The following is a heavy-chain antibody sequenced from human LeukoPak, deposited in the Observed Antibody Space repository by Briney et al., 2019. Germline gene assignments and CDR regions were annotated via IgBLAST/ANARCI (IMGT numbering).Heavy chain of an antibody. Sequence: SETLSLTCTVSGGSISSYYWSWIRQPAGKGLEWIGRIYTSGSTNYNPSLKSRVTISVDTSKNQFSLKLSSVTAADTAVYYCAREGRGDGSDYYYYMDVWGKGATVTISS. J-gene: IGHJ6*03. CDR3: AREGRGDGSDYYYYMDV. CDR1: GGSISSYY. D-gene: IGHD5-24*01. CDR2: IYTSGST. V-gene: IGHV4-4*07.